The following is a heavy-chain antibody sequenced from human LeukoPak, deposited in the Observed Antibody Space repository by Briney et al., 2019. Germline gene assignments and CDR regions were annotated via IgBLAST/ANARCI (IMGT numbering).Heavy chain of an antibody. CDR2: INTDGSST. V-gene: IGHV3-74*01. Sequence: GGSLRLSCAASGFTFSSYWMHWVRQAPGKGLVWVSRINTDGSSTSYADSVKGRFTISRDNAKNTLYLQMNSLRAEDTAVYYCARSPLGSSWYTAWGQGTLVTVSS. CDR3: ARSPLGSSWYTA. D-gene: IGHD6-13*01. CDR1: GFTFSSYW. J-gene: IGHJ5*02.